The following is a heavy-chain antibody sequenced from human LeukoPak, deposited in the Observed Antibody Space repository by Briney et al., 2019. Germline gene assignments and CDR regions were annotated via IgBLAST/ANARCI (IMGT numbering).Heavy chain of an antibody. CDR2: IKNDGSRT. J-gene: IGHJ4*02. Sequence: GGSLRLSCAASGVTLSRYWMHWVRQAPGKGLVWVSRIKNDGSRTTYADSVKGRFTISRDNAKNSLYLQMNSLRDEDTAVYSCARGYYFDSWGQGTLVTVSS. V-gene: IGHV3-74*01. CDR1: GVTLSRYW. CDR3: ARGYYFDS.